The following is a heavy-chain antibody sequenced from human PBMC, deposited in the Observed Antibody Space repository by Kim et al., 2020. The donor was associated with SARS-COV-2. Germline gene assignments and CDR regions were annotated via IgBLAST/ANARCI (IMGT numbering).Heavy chain of an antibody. Sequence: GGSLRLSCAASGFTFSSYWMSWVRQAPGKGLEWVANIKQDGSEKYYVDSVKGRFTISRDNAKNSLYLQMNSLRAEDTAVYYCARESDYYWVVRGVSYYYYGMDVWGQGTTVTVSS. J-gene: IGHJ6*02. V-gene: IGHV3-7*03. CDR2: IKQDGSEK. CDR3: ARESDYYWVVRGVSYYYYGMDV. CDR1: GFTFSSYW. D-gene: IGHD3-10*01.